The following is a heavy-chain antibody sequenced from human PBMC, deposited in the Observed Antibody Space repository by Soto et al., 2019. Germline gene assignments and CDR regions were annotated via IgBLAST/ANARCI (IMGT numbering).Heavy chain of an antibody. Sequence: PSETLSLTCAVSGGSISSGGYSWSWIRQPPGKGLVWIGYIYHSGSTYYNPSLKSRVTILVDRSKNQFSLKLSSVTAADTAVYYCASRWSKKQQLVLGSHSWFDPWGQGTLVTVSS. D-gene: IGHD6-13*01. V-gene: IGHV4-30-2*01. CDR1: GGSISSGGYS. CDR2: IYHSGST. CDR3: ASRWSKKQQLVLGSHSWFDP. J-gene: IGHJ5*02.